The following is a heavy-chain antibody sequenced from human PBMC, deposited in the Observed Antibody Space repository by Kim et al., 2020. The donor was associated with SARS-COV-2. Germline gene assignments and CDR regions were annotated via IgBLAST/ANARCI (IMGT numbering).Heavy chain of an antibody. CDR3: ARAQGKNESMVKYDGMDL. D-gene: IGHD5-18*01. J-gene: IGHJ6*02. Sequence: GGCLRLSCAASGFSFSTYTMNWVRQAPGKGLEWVSFISSTGTYMYHAASVKGRFTISRDNAKKSLYLLMISLRAEDTAVYSCARAQGKNESMVKYDGMDLRGQGTTVSASS. CDR2: ISSTGTYM. CDR1: GFSFSTYT. V-gene: IGHV3-21*01.